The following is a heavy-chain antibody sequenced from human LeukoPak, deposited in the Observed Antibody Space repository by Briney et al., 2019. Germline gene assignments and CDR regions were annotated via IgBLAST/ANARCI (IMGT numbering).Heavy chain of an antibody. CDR2: INSVGSGT. V-gene: IGHV3-74*01. D-gene: IGHD7-27*01. J-gene: IGHJ6*03. Sequence: GGSLRLSCAASGFTFSSYAMHWVRQAPGKGLVWVSRINSVGSGTNYADSVKGRFTISRDKAKNTLYLQMNSLRAEDTAMYYCARGGIESSTWGTFDYYMDVWGKGTTVTVSS. CDR1: GFTFSSYA. CDR3: ARGGIESSTWGTFDYYMDV.